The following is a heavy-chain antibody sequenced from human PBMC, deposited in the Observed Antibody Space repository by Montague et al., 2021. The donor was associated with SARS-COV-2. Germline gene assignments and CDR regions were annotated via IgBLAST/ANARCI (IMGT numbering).Heavy chain of an antibody. CDR1: GGSIGSYY. CDR2: IYYSGST. J-gene: IGHJ5*02. V-gene: IGHV4-59*08. D-gene: IGHD3-10*01. Sequence: SETLSLTCTVSGGSIGSYYWSWIRQPPGKGLEWIGYIYYSGSTNYNPSLKSRVTISEDTSKNQFSLKLSSVTAADTAVYFCARTYYYGSVVWFDPWGQGTLVTVSS. CDR3: ARTYYYGSVVWFDP.